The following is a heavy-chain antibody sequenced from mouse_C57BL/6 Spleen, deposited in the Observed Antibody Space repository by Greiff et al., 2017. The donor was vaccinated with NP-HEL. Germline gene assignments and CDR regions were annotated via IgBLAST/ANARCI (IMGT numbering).Heavy chain of an antibody. CDR2: ISGGGGNT. CDR1: GFTFSSYT. Sequence: EVNLVESGGGLVKPGGSLKLSCAASGFTFSSYTMSWVRQTPEKRLEWVATISGGGGNTYYPDSVKGRFTISRDNAKNTLYLQMSSLRSEDTALYYCARDYDEGARFAYWGQGTLVTVSA. J-gene: IGHJ3*01. D-gene: IGHD2-4*01. V-gene: IGHV5-9*01. CDR3: ARDYDEGARFAY.